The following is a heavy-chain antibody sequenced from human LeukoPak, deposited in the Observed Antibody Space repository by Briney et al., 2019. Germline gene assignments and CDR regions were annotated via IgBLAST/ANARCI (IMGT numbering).Heavy chain of an antibody. CDR1: GFTFSSYE. V-gene: IGHV3-48*03. D-gene: IGHD3-9*01. Sequence: PGGSLRLSCAASGFTFSSYEMNWVRQAPGKGLEWVSYISSSGSTIYYADSVKGRFTISRDNAKNSLYLQMNSLRAEDTAVYYCARSNDILTGYYPFDYWGQGTLVTVSS. J-gene: IGHJ4*02. CDR3: ARSNDILTGYYPFDY. CDR2: ISSSGSTI.